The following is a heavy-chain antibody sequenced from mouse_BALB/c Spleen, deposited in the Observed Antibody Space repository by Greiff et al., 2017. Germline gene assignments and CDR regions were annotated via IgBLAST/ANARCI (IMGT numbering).Heavy chain of an antibody. CDR1: GFTFSSYA. Sequence: EVMLVESGGGLVKPGGYLKLSCAASGFTFSSYAMSWVRQTPEKRLEWVASISSGGITYYPDSVKGRFTISRDNARNILYLQMSSLRSEDTAMYYCARGTGHYDPFAYWGQGTLVTVSA. CDR3: ARGTGHYDPFAY. CDR2: ISSGGIT. J-gene: IGHJ3*01. V-gene: IGHV5-6-5*01. D-gene: IGHD2-4*01.